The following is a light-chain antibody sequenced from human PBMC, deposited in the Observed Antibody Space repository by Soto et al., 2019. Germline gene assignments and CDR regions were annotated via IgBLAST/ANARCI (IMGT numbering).Light chain of an antibody. V-gene: IGKV3-15*01. J-gene: IGKJ3*01. CDR1: QSVSGN. CDR3: QQDNNWPPIP. CDR2: AAS. Sequence: EIVLTQSPATLSVSPGERATLSCRASQSVSGNLAWYQQKPGQAPRLLIYAASTRATGIPASFSGSGPGTEFTLTTSSLQSKDFAVYYCQQDNNWPPIPFGPGTKVDIK.